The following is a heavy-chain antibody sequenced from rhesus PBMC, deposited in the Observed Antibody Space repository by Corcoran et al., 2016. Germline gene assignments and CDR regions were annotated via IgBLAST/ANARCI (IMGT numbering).Heavy chain of an antibody. V-gene: IGHV4-173*01. CDR2: ISRSGVIT. D-gene: IGHD3-16*01. CDR1: GGSISSNY. J-gene: IGHJ4*01. CDR3: AREPGIYSGSYSDFDY. Sequence: QLQLQESGPGLVKPSETLSLTCAVSGGSISSNYWSWIRQPPGKGLEWIGRISRSGVITDYNPSLKSRVTISTDTSKNQFSLKLSSVTAADTAVYYCAREPGIYSGSYSDFDYWGQGVLVTVSS.